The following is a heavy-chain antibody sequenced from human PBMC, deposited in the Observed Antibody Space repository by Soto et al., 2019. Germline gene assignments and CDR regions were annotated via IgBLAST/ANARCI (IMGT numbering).Heavy chain of an antibody. J-gene: IGHJ5*02. CDR3: ARGVGRRFLEWLLSPYGWFDP. V-gene: IGHV1-46*03. Sequence: ASVKVSCKASGYTFTSYYMHWVRQAPGQGLEWMGIINPSGGSTSYAQKFQGRVTMTRDTSTSTVYMELSSLRSEDTAVYYCARGVGRRFLEWLLSPYGWFDPWGQGTLVTVSS. D-gene: IGHD3-3*01. CDR2: INPSGGST. CDR1: GYTFTSYY.